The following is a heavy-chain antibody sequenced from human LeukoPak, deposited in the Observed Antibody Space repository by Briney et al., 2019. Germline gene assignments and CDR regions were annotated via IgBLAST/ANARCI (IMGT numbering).Heavy chain of an antibody. CDR2: ISGSGGST. V-gene: IGHV3-23*01. CDR1: GFTFSSYA. J-gene: IGHJ4*02. CDR3: AKDPGYSYGPYYFDY. Sequence: TGGSLRLSCAASGFTFSSYAMSWVRQAPGKGLEWVSAISGSGGSTYYADSVKGRFTISRDNSKNTLYLQMNSLRAEDTAVYYCAKDPGYSYGPYYFDYWGQETLVTVSS. D-gene: IGHD5-18*01.